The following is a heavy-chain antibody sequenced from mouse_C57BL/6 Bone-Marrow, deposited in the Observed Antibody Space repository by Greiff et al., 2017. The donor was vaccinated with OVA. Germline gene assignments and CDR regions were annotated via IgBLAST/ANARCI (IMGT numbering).Heavy chain of an antibody. CDR3: ALYDGYLDY. D-gene: IGHD2-3*01. CDR2: ISNLACSI. Sequence: EVKLVESGGGLVQPGGSLKLSCAASGFTFSDYGMAWVRQAPRTGPEWVAFISNLACSIYYADTVTGRFTVSRENAKTNLYLEMSSLRAEDTAMYYCALYDGYLDYWGQGTTLTVSA. J-gene: IGHJ2*01. CDR1: GFTFSDYG. V-gene: IGHV5-15*01.